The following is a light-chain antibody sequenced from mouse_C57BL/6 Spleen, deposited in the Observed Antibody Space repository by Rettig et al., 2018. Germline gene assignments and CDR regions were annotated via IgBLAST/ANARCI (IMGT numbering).Light chain of an antibody. J-gene: IGKJ4*01. Sequence: QIVLTQSPAIISASPGEKVTTPCSARSSVSYMYWYQQKRGSSPRLLIYDTSNLASGVPVRFSGSGSGTSYSLTISRMEAEDAATYYCQQWSSYPPTFGSGTKLEIK. V-gene: IGKV4-55*01. CDR1: SSVSY. CDR3: QQWSSYPPT. CDR2: DTS.